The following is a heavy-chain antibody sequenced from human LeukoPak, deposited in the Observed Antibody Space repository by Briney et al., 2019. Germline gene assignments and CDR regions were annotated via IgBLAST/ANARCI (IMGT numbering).Heavy chain of an antibody. V-gene: IGHV3-7*01. J-gene: IGHJ4*02. CDR2: IKQDGSEK. D-gene: IGHD5-24*01. Sequence: GGSLRLSCAASGFTFSIYNMNWVRQAPGKGLEWVANIKQDGSEKNYVDSVKGRFTISRDNAKNSLYLQMNSLRAEDTAVYYCVREARESGGFDYWGQGTLVTVSS. CDR1: GFTFSIYN. CDR3: VREARESGGFDY.